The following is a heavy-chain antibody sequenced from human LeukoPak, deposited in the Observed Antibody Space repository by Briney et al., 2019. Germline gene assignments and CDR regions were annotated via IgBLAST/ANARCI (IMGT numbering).Heavy chain of an antibody. Sequence: SSETLSLTCTVSGGSISSYYWSWIRQPPGKGLEWIGYIYYSGSTNYNPSLKSRVTISVDTSKNQFSLKLSSVTAADTAVYYCARDADYGDYLDAFVIWGQGTMVTVSS. D-gene: IGHD4-17*01. V-gene: IGHV4-59*01. CDR2: IYYSGST. J-gene: IGHJ3*02. CDR1: GGSISSYY. CDR3: ARDADYGDYLDAFVI.